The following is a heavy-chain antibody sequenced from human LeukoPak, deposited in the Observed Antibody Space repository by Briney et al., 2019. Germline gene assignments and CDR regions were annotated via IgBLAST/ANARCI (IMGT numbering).Heavy chain of an antibody. CDR3: ARGLGYCSSTSCYLGDYYYYGMDV. CDR1: GGSLSGYY. D-gene: IGHD2-2*01. Sequence: PSETLSLTCAVYGGSLSGYYWSWIRQPPGKGLEWIGEINHSGSTNYNPSLKSRVTISVDTSKNQFSLKLSSVTAADTAVYYCARGLGYCSSTSCYLGDYYYYGMDVWGQGTTVTVSS. J-gene: IGHJ6*02. CDR2: INHSGST. V-gene: IGHV4-34*01.